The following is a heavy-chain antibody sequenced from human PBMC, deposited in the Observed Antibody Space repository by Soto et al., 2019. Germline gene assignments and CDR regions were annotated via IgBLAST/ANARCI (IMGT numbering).Heavy chain of an antibody. CDR3: ARVAEMGTVTKGYYYYMDV. D-gene: IGHD4-17*01. Sequence: QFQLVQSGSEVKKPVSSVKGSCNSSVYTFSNHTISWVRQAPGQGLEWMGRIIPIFGVADYAQKFQGRVTITADKSTSTADMELSSLSSADTAVYYCARVAEMGTVTKGYYYYMDVWGTGATVTVSS. CDR2: IIPIFGVA. CDR1: VYTFSNHT. V-gene: IGHV1-69*04. J-gene: IGHJ6*03.